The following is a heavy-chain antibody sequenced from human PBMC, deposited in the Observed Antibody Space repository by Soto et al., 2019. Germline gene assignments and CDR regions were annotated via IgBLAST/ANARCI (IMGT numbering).Heavy chain of an antibody. CDR1: GFTFSSYG. Sequence: GGSLRLSCSASGFTFSSYGMHWVRQAPGKGLEWVAVIWCDGSNKYYADSVKGRFTISRDNSKNTLYLQMNSLRAEDTAVYYCATYYYDSSGQGLDAFDIWGQGTMVTVSS. V-gene: IGHV3-33*01. D-gene: IGHD3-22*01. CDR2: IWCDGSNK. J-gene: IGHJ3*02. CDR3: ATYYYDSSGQGLDAFDI.